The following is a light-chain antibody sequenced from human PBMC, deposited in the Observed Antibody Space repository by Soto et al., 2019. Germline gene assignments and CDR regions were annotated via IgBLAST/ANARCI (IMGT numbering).Light chain of an antibody. CDR1: SSNIGSNT. J-gene: IGLJ3*02. CDR3: APWDDSLNGPV. CDR2: ATN. V-gene: IGLV1-44*01. Sequence: QSVLTQPPSASRTPGQRVTISCSGSSSNIGSNTVNWYQQLPGTAPRLLIYATNQRPSGVPDRFSGSKSGTSASLAISGLQSEDEADYYCAPWDDSLNGPVFGGGTKVTVL.